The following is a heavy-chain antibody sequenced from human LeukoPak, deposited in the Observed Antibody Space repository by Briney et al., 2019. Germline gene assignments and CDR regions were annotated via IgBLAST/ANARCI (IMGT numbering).Heavy chain of an antibody. V-gene: IGHV1-69*05. CDR1: GGTFSSYA. CDR3: ARGERIVNTELWY. CDR2: IIPIFGTA. Sequence: ASVKVSCKASGGTFSSYAISWVRQAPGQGLEWMGGIIPIFGTANYAQKFQGRVTITTDESTSTAYMELSSLRSEDTAVYYCARGERIVNTELWYWGQGTLVTVSS. D-gene: IGHD1-7*01. J-gene: IGHJ4*02.